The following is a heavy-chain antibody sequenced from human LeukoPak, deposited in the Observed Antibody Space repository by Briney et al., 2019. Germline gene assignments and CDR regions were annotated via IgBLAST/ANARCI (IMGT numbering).Heavy chain of an antibody. V-gene: IGHV4-34*01. CDR1: GGSFSGYY. J-gene: IGHJ4*02. CDR3: ARVSVHCGGDCYFDY. CDR2: INHSGST. Sequence: SETLSLTCAVYGGSFSGYYWSWIRQPPGKGLEWIGEINHSGSTNYNPSLKSRVTILVDTSKNQFSLKLSSVTAADTAVYYCARVSVHCGGDCYFDYWGQGTLVTVSS. D-gene: IGHD2-21*02.